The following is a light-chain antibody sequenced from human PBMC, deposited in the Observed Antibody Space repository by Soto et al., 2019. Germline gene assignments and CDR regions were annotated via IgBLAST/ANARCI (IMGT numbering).Light chain of an antibody. CDR1: QRFSSW. J-gene: IGKJ1*01. CDR2: KAS. CDR3: QQYNSYWT. Sequence: DIQMTRSPSPLSASVGEGVTITCRASQRFSSWLAWYQQKPGKAPKLLIYKASSLESGVPSRFSGSGSGTEFTLTISSLQPDDFATYYCQQYNSYWTFGQGTKVEIK. V-gene: IGKV1-5*03.